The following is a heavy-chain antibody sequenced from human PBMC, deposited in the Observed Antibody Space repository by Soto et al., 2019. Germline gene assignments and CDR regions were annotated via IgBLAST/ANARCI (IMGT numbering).Heavy chain of an antibody. CDR2: VSASGLNT. V-gene: IGHV3-23*01. CDR3: AKWGLSGHRMDA. Sequence: GGSLRLSCAASGFTFSTYAMAWVRQAPGKGLEWVSGVSASGLNTDYADPVKGRFYISKDNSKNTVYLQMNSLRIEDTAVYYCAKWGLSGHRMDAWGQGTTVTVSS. J-gene: IGHJ6*02. D-gene: IGHD7-27*01. CDR1: GFTFSTYA.